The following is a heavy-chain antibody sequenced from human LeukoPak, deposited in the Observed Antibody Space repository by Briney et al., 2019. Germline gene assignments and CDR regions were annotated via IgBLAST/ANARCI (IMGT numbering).Heavy chain of an antibody. Sequence: KPSEPLSLTCTVSGGSISSYYWSWIRQPPGKGLEWIGYIYYTGSTNYNPSLRSRVTISVDTSKNQFSLELSSVTAADTAVYYCARVGFGNTPHPIDYWGQGALVTVSS. J-gene: IGHJ4*02. D-gene: IGHD4-23*01. CDR3: ARVGFGNTPHPIDY. CDR1: GGSISSYY. V-gene: IGHV4-59*01. CDR2: IYYTGST.